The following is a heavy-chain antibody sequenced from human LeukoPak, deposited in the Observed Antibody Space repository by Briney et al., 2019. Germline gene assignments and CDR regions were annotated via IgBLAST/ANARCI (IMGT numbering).Heavy chain of an antibody. V-gene: IGHV3-30*18. Sequence: GGSLRLSCAASGFTFSNYGMHWVRQAPGKGLEGVADMSYDESDKYYADPVKGRFHISRDNSKITLYLQMNSLRPEDTAVSYCAKGVVAATNAAYYGMDVWGQGTAVTVSS. CDR2: MSYDESDK. D-gene: IGHD2-15*01. CDR1: GFTFSNYG. CDR3: AKGVVAATNAAYYGMDV. J-gene: IGHJ6*02.